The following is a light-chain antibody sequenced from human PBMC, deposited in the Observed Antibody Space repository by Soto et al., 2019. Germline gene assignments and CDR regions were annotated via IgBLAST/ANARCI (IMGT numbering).Light chain of an antibody. CDR2: HAS. CDR3: QQYNKWPLT. CDR1: QSVSSN. Sequence: EIVMTQSPATLSVSPGERATLSCRASQSVSSNLAWYQQKPGQAPRLLIYHASTRATGIPARFSGSGSGTEFTLTISSLHSEDFAVYYCQQYNKWPLTFGGGTKVEIK. J-gene: IGKJ4*01. V-gene: IGKV3-15*01.